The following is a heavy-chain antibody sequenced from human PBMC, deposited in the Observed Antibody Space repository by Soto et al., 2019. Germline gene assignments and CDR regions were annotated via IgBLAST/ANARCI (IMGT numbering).Heavy chain of an antibody. CDR1: GYTFTSYD. J-gene: IGHJ6*03. CDR2: MNPNSGNT. D-gene: IGHD3-10*01. V-gene: IGHV1-8*01. Sequence: GASVKVSCKASGYTFTSYDINWVRQATGQGLEWMGWMNPNSGNTGYAQKFQGRVTMTRNTSISTAYMELSSLRSEDTAVYYCARHAGDAIGDVYYYYMDVWGKGTTVTVSS. CDR3: ARHAGDAIGDVYYYYMDV.